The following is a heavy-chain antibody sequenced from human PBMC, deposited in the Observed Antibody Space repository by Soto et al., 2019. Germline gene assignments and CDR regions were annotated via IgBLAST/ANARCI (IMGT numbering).Heavy chain of an antibody. D-gene: IGHD3-9*01. CDR2: IYSEGTP. Sequence: GGSLRLSCAASGFTVGSNYMSWVRQAPGKGLEWVSVIYSEGTPYYADSVKGRFTISRENSNNTLYLHMNNLRAEDTAVYYCARSTYYDILNGSYYYYAMDVCGQGTTVTVYS. CDR1: GFTVGSNY. V-gene: IGHV3-53*01. CDR3: ARSTYYDILNGSYYYYAMDV. J-gene: IGHJ6*02.